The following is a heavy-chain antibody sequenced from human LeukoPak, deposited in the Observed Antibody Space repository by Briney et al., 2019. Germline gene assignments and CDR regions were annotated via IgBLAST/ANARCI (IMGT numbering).Heavy chain of an antibody. J-gene: IGHJ4*02. D-gene: IGHD3-22*01. CDR3: ARASFFRYSDSSGYYPYYFDY. V-gene: IGHV4-61*02. CDR2: IYTSGST. Sequence: SETLSLTCTVSGGSISSGSYYWSWIRQPAGKGLEWIGRIYTSGSTNYNPSLKSRVTISVDTSKNQFSLKLSSVTAADTAVYYCARASFFRYSDSSGYYPYYFDYWGQGTLVTVSS. CDR1: GGSISSGSYY.